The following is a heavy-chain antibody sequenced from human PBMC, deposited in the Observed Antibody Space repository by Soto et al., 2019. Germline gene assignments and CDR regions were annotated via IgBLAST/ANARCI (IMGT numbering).Heavy chain of an antibody. CDR3: AKDDRAATWYYYYYGMDV. V-gene: IGHV3-30*18. J-gene: IGHJ6*02. CDR1: GFTFSSYG. D-gene: IGHD2-15*01. Sequence: PGGSLRLSCAASGFTFSSYGMHWVRQAPGKGLEWVAVISYDGSNKYYADSVKGRFTISRDNSKNTLYLQMNSLRAEDTAVYYCAKDDRAATWYYYYYGMDVWGQGTTVTVSS. CDR2: ISYDGSNK.